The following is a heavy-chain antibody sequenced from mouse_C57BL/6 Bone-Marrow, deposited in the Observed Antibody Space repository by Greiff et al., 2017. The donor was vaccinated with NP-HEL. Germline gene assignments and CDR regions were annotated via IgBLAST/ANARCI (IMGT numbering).Heavy chain of an antibody. CDR2: ISSGGDYI. CDR3: TRDRGYYIAY. D-gene: IGHD2-3*01. J-gene: IGHJ3*01. Sequence: EVHLVESGEGLVKPGGSLKLSCAASGFTFSSYAMSWVRQTPEKRLEWVAYISSGGDYIYYADTVKGRFTISRDNARNTLYLQMSSLKSEDTAMYYCTRDRGYYIAYWGQGTLVTVSA. CDR1: GFTFSSYA. V-gene: IGHV5-9-1*02.